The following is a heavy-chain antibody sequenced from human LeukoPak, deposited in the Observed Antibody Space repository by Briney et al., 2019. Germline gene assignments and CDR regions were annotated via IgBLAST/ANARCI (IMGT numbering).Heavy chain of an antibody. Sequence: GGSLRLSCAASGFTFSDYWMHWVRQAPGKGLEWVSVIYSGGSTYYADSVKGRFTISRDNSKNTLYLQMNSLRAEDTAVYYCASSGCSGGSCYSEYFQHWGQGTLVTVSS. D-gene: IGHD2-15*01. CDR1: GFTFSDYW. J-gene: IGHJ1*01. V-gene: IGHV3-53*01. CDR2: IYSGGST. CDR3: ASSGCSGGSCYSEYFQH.